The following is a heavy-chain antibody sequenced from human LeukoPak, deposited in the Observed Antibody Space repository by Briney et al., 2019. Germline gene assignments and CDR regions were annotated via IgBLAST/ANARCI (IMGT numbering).Heavy chain of an antibody. V-gene: IGHV1-69*06. CDR2: IIPIFGTA. D-gene: IGHD3-22*01. J-gene: IGHJ4*02. Sequence: ASVKVSCKASGGTFGSYAISWVQQAPGQGLEWMGGIIPIFGTANYAQKFQGRVTITADKSTSTAYMELSSLRSEDTAVYYCARAVDYYDSSGYLYVGYFDYWGQGTLVTVSS. CDR3: ARAVDYYDSSGYLYVGYFDY. CDR1: GGTFGSYA.